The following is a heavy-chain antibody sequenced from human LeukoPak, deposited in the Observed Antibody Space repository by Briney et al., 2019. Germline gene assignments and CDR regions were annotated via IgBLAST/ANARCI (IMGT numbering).Heavy chain of an antibody. D-gene: IGHD6-19*01. V-gene: IGHV3-74*01. CDR3: ARDRDSSGWKGAFDI. Sequence: GGSLRLSCVASGFTFSSHWMHWVRQAPEKGLEWVSRINTDGSSTSYADSVKGRFTISRDNANNTLYLQMNSLRAEDTAVYYCARDRDSSGWKGAFDIWGQGTMVTASS. CDR2: INTDGSST. CDR1: GFTFSSHW. J-gene: IGHJ3*02.